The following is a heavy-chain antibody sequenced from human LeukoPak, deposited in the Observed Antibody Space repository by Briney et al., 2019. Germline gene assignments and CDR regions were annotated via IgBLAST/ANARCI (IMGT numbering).Heavy chain of an antibody. CDR1: GYSFTSYW. CDR3: ARHPGHSSGWYYFDY. V-gene: IGHV5-51*01. J-gene: IGHJ4*02. Sequence: PGESLQISCKGSGYSFTSYWIGWVRQLPGKGLEGMGIIYPGDSDTRYSPSFQGQVTISADKSISTAYLQWSSLKASDTAMYYCARHPGHSSGWYYFDYWGQGTLVTVSS. CDR2: IYPGDSDT. D-gene: IGHD6-19*01.